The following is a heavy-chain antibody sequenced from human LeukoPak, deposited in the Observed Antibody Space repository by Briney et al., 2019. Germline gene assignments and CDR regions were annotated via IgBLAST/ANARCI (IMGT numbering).Heavy chain of an antibody. CDR1: GGSISSYY. CDR2: IYYSGST. J-gene: IGHJ4*02. Sequence: SETLSLTCTVSGGSISSYYWSWIRQPPGEGLEWIACIYYSGSTNYNPSLKSRVTISVATSKNQFSLKLNSMTAADTAVYYCARAGQYIADYFDYWGQGTLVTVSS. V-gene: IGHV4-59*01. D-gene: IGHD1-1*01. CDR3: ARAGQYIADYFDY.